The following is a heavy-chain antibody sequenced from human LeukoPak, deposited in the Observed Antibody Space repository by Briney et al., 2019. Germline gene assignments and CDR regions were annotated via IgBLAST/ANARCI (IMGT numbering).Heavy chain of an antibody. CDR1: GFTFSSYA. V-gene: IGHV3-23*01. Sequence: GGSLRLSCAASGFTFSSYAMSWVRQAPGKGLEWVSAISGSGGSTYYADSVKGRFTISRDNSKNTLYLQMNSLRAEDTAVYYCAGDVGRSWAWFFDYWGQGTTVTVSS. J-gene: IGHJ4*03. CDR3: AGDVGRSWAWFFDY. D-gene: IGHD6-13*01. CDR2: ISGSGGST.